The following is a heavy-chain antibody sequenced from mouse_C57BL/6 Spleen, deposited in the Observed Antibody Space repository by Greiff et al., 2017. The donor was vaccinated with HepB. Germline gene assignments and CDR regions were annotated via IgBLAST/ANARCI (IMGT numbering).Heavy chain of an antibody. Sequence: EVMLVESGGGLVKPGGSLKLSCAASGFTFSDYGMHWVRQAPEKGLEWVAYISSGSSTIYYADTVKGRFTISRDNAKNTLFLQMTSLRSEDTAMYYCARPEVTTGDWYFDVWGTGTTVTVSS. CDR1: GFTFSDYG. D-gene: IGHD2-2*01. CDR3: ARPEVTTGDWYFDV. V-gene: IGHV5-17*01. CDR2: ISSGSSTI. J-gene: IGHJ1*03.